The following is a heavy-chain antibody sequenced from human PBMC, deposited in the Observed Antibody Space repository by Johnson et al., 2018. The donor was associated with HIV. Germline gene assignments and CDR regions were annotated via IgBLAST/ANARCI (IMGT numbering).Heavy chain of an antibody. CDR3: STGEIVVGGGGMRLPLHEAFDI. Sequence: EVQLVESGGGVVQPGGSLRLSCAASGFTFSTYGMHWVRQAPGKGLEWIGRIKSESDGGTTDYPTPVKGRFTISRDDSKNILYLKMNSLKIEDTAVYYCSTGEIVVGGGGMRLPLHEAFDIWGQGTMVTVSS. V-gene: IGHV3-15*01. J-gene: IGHJ3*02. CDR2: IKSESDGGTT. D-gene: IGHD2-21*01. CDR1: GFTFSTYG.